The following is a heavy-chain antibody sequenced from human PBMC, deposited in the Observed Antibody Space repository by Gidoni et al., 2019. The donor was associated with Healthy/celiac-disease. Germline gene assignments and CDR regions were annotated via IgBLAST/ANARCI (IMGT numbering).Heavy chain of an antibody. V-gene: IGHV4-4*02. J-gene: IGHJ4*02. CDR3: ARVQRGFDY. CDR1: GGSISSSNC. CDR2: IYHSGST. D-gene: IGHD6-25*01. Sequence: QVQLQESCPGLVKPSGTLSLTCAVSGGSISSSNCWSWVRQPPGQGMEWIGEIYHSGSTNYNPSRKSRVTISVDKSTNQFSLKLSSVTAADTAVYYCARVQRGFDYWGQGTLVTVSS.